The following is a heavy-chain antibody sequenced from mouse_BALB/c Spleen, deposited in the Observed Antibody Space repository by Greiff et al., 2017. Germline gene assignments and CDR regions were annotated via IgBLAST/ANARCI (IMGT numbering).Heavy chain of an antibody. CDR2: IWSDGST. V-gene: IGHV2-6-2*01. D-gene: IGHD1-1*01. J-gene: IGHJ4*01. Sequence: VQLQESGPDLVAPSQSLSITCTVSGFSLTSYGVHWVRQPPGKGLEWLVVIWSDGSTTYNSALKSRLSISKNNSKSQVFLKMNSLQTDDTAMYYCDRHESYYGNAMDYWGQGTSVTVSS. CDR1: GFSLTSYG. CDR3: DRHESYYGNAMDY.